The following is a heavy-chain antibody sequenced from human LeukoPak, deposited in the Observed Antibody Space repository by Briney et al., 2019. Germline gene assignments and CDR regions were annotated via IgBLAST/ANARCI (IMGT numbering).Heavy chain of an antibody. CDR1: GFTVSSNY. D-gene: IGHD6-13*01. CDR3: AREFYGIAAAGSLNYYYMDV. V-gene: IGHV3-66*01. J-gene: IGHJ6*03. CDR2: IYSGGST. Sequence: GGSLRLSCAASGFTVSSNYMSWVRQAPGKGLEWVSVIYSGGSTYYADSVKGRFTISRDNSKNTLYLQMNSLRAEDTAVYYCAREFYGIAAAGSLNYYYMDVWGKGTTVTISS.